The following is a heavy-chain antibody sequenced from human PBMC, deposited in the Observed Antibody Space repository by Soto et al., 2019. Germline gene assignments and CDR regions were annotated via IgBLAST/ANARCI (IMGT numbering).Heavy chain of an antibody. V-gene: IGHV4-39*01. CDR2: IYYSGST. Sequence: SETLSLTCTVSGGSISSSSYYWGWIRQPPGKGLEWIGSIYYSGSTYYNPSLKSRVTISVDTSKNQFSLKLGSVTAADTAVYYCAADTYYYDSSGYYYDIWGQGTMVTVSS. CDR3: AADTYYYDSSGYYYDI. D-gene: IGHD3-22*01. J-gene: IGHJ3*02. CDR1: GGSISSSSYY.